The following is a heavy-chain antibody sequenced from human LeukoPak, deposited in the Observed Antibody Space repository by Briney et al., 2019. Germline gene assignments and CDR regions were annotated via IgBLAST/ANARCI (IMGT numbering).Heavy chain of an antibody. CDR1: GFTFSIYW. Sequence: GGSLRLSCASSGFTFSIYWMNWVRQAPAKGREGVASIKRDGSERYHVDSVKGRFTISRDNAKSSVHLQMNSLRAGDTGVYYCTSGGSPYWGQGTLVTVSS. D-gene: IGHD4-23*01. CDR3: TSGGSPY. V-gene: IGHV3-7*02. CDR2: IKRDGSER. J-gene: IGHJ4*02.